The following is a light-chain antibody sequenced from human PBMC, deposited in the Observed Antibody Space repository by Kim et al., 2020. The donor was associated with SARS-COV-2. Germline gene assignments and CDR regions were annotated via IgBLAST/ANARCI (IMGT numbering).Light chain of an antibody. Sequence: SPGERATLSGRASQSVSSNLAWYQQKPGQAPRLLIYSASTRATGIPARFSGSGSGTEFTLTISSLKSEDLAVYYCQQYNNWPPWTFGQGTKVDIK. J-gene: IGKJ1*01. CDR1: QSVSSN. V-gene: IGKV3-15*01. CDR2: SAS. CDR3: QQYNNWPPWT.